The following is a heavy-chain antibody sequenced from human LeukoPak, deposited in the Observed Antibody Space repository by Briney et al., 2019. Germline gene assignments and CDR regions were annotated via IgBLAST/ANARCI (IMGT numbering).Heavy chain of an antibody. J-gene: IGHJ6*03. D-gene: IGHD6-13*01. CDR3: ARDRRYSSSWPHYYMDG. CDR2: ISSSSSYI. Sequence: KPGGSLRLSCAASGFTFSSYSMNWVRQAPGKGLEWVSSISSSSSYIYYADSVKGRFTISRDNAKNSLYLQMNSLRAEDTAVYYCARDRRYSSSWPHYYMDGWGKGTTVTVSS. V-gene: IGHV3-21*01. CDR1: GFTFSSYS.